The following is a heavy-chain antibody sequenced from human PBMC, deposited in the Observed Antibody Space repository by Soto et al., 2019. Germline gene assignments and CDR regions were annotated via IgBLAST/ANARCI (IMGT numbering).Heavy chain of an antibody. CDR1: GGSFSGYY. V-gene: IGHV4-34*01. J-gene: IGHJ5*02. CDR2: INHSGST. D-gene: IGHD3-3*01. CDR3: ARGPYDFWSGPHNWFDP. Sequence: SETLSLTCAVYGGSFSGYYWSWIRQPPGKGLEWIGEINHSGSTNYNPSLKSRVTISVDTSKNQFSLKLSSVTAADTAVYYCARGPYDFWSGPHNWFDPWGQGTLVTSPQ.